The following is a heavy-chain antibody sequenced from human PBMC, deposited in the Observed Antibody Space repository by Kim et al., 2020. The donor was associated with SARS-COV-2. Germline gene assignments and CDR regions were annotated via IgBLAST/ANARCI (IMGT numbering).Heavy chain of an antibody. J-gene: IGHJ4*02. V-gene: IGHV3-33*01. D-gene: IGHD3-10*01. Sequence: GGSLRLSCAASGFTFSSYGMHWVRQAPGKGLEWVAVIWYDGSNKYYADSVKGRFTISRDNSKNTLYLQMNSLRAEDTAVYYCARDPMVRGVTTFDYWGQGTLVTVSS. CDR2: IWYDGSNK. CDR3: ARDPMVRGVTTFDY. CDR1: GFTFSSYG.